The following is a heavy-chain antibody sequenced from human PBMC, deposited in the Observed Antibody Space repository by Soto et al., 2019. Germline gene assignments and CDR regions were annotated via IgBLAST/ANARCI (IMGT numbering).Heavy chain of an antibody. CDR1: GRSISYNSYY. CDR2: IFYTGTT. J-gene: IGHJ5*02. V-gene: IGHV4-39*02. CDR3: ARLVVVAPVANA. D-gene: IGHD2-2*01. Sequence: KTSETLSLTCSVTGRSISYNSYYWGWSRQPPGKGLEWVGGIFYTGTTYYSPSLKDRVTISVDTSKNSFSLNLTSVTAADTAVYFCARLVVVAPVANAWGQGTLVTVSS.